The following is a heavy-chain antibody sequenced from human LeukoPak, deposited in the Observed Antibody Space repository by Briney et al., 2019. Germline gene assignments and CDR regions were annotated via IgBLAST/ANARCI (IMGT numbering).Heavy chain of an antibody. CDR1: GFTFSIYA. D-gene: IGHD1-14*01. Sequence: TGGSLRLSCAAPGFTFSIYAMTWVRQAPGKGLEWVSVISGSGGDTYYADSVKGRFTISRDNSKNTLYLQMNSLRAEDTAVYYCAKDPGVFYYHYMDVWGKGTTVTVSS. CDR3: AKDPGVFYYHYMDV. CDR2: ISGSGGDT. V-gene: IGHV3-23*01. J-gene: IGHJ6*03.